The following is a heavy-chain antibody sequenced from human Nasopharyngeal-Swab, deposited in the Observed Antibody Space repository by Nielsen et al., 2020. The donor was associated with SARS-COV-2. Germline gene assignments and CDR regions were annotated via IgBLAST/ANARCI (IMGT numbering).Heavy chain of an antibody. CDR1: GFTFSSYS. D-gene: IGHD2-2*02. Sequence: GGSLRLSCAASGFTFSSYSMNWVRKAPGKGLEWVSYISSSSSTIYYADSVKGRFTISRDNAKNSLYLQMNSLRAEDTAVYYCARDKPAAIRRYYYYMDVWGKGTTVTVSS. CDR2: ISSSSSTI. J-gene: IGHJ6*03. CDR3: ARDKPAAIRRYYYYMDV. V-gene: IGHV3-48*01.